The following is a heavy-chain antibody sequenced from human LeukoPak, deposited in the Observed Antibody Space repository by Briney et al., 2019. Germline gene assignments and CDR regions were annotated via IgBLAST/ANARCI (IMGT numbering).Heavy chain of an antibody. CDR1: GGSISSYY. CDR2: IYTSGST. CDR3: AREDSSGWYGGDAFDI. Sequence: SETLSLTCTVSGGSISSYYWSWIRQPAGKGLEWIGRIYTSGSTNYNPSLKSRVTMSVDTSKNQFSLKLSSVTAADTAVYYCAREDSSGWYGGDAFDIWGQGTMVTVSS. J-gene: IGHJ3*02. V-gene: IGHV4-4*07. D-gene: IGHD6-19*01.